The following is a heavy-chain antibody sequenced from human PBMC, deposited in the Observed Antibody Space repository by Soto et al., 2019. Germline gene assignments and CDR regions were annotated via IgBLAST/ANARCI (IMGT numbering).Heavy chain of an antibody. D-gene: IGHD5-12*01. Sequence: GGSLRLSCAASGFTFSSYGMHWVRQAPGKGLEWVAVIWYDGSNKYYADSVKGRFTISRDNSKNTLYLQMNSLRAEDTAVYYCARALGYEDWYYFDYWGQGTLVTVSS. V-gene: IGHV3-33*01. CDR3: ARALGYEDWYYFDY. CDR2: IWYDGSNK. CDR1: GFTFSSYG. J-gene: IGHJ4*02.